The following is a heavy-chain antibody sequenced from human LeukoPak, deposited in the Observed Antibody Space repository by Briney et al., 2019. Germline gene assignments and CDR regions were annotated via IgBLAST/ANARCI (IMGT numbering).Heavy chain of an antibody. J-gene: IGHJ5*02. CDR3: ARDSADIVATIWFLLGA. CDR2: IGSDGKTT. Sequence: PGGSLRLSCAASGFTFSTYGTHWVRQAPGKGLEWVAVIGSDGKTTYYADSVKGRFTISRDNSKNTLYLQMNSLRAEDTAVYYCARDSADIVATIWFLLGAWGQGTLVTVSS. D-gene: IGHD5-12*01. V-gene: IGHV3-30*03. CDR1: GFTFSTYG.